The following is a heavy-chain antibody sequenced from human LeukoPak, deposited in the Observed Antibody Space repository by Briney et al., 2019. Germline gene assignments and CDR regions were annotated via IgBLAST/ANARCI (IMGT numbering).Heavy chain of an antibody. V-gene: IGHV1-46*01. CDR3: ALSSGYFNWFDP. D-gene: IGHD3-22*01. CDR1: GYTFTSYY. Sequence: ASVKVSCKASGYTFTSYYMHWVRQAPGQGLEWMGIINPSGGGTSYAQKFQGRVTMTRDTSTSTVYMELSSLRSEDTAVYYCALSSGYFNWFDPWGQGTLVTVSS. CDR2: INPSGGGT. J-gene: IGHJ5*02.